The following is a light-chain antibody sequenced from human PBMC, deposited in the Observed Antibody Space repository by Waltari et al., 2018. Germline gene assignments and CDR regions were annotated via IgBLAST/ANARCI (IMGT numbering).Light chain of an antibody. Sequence: DIQMTQYPSSLSASVGDTITITCRSSQSISTFLNWFQQKPGNSPKLLIFAASNLHSGVPSRFSGSGSETDFTLSISSLQPEDFATYFCHQSFTTPETFGQGTRLEFK. CDR1: QSISTF. V-gene: IGKV1-39*01. CDR2: AAS. CDR3: HQSFTTPET. J-gene: IGKJ5*01.